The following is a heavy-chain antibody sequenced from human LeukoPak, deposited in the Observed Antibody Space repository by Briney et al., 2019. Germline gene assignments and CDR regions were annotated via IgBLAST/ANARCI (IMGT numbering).Heavy chain of an antibody. V-gene: IGHV1-69*05. CDR3: ARDRGSSTSCYTRGRLDY. Sequence: SVKVSCKASGGTFSSYAISWVRQAPGQGLEWMGGIIPIFGTANYAQKFQGRVTITTDESTSTAYMELSSLRSEDTAVYYCARDRGSSTSCYTRGRLDYWGQGTLVTVSS. D-gene: IGHD2-2*02. CDR1: GGTFSSYA. J-gene: IGHJ4*02. CDR2: IIPIFGTA.